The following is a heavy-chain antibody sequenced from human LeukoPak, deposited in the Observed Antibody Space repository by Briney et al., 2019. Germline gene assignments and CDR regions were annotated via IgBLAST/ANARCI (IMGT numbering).Heavy chain of an antibody. V-gene: IGHV3-30-3*01. CDR3: ARDSGGYSRIYYYYGMDV. J-gene: IGHJ6*02. D-gene: IGHD6-13*01. CDR1: GFTFSSYV. CDR2: ISYDGSNK. Sequence: GGSLRLSCAASGFTFSSYVMHWVRQAPGKGLEWVEVISYDGSNKYYADSVKGRFTISRDNSKNTLYLQMNSLRAEDTAVYYCARDSGGYSRIYYYYGMDVWGQGTTVTVSS.